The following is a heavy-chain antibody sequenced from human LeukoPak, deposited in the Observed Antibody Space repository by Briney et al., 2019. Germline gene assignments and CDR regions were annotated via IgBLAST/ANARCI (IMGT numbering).Heavy chain of an antibody. CDR1: GYTFTGYY. J-gene: IGHJ4*02. CDR2: INPYSGGT. V-gene: IGHV1-2*02. CDR3: ARASYDILTGYYMHYFDY. D-gene: IGHD3-9*01. Sequence: ASVKVSCKASGYTFTGYYMHWVRQAPGQGLEWMGWINPYSGGTNYAQKFQGRVTMTRDTSISTAYMELSRLRSDDTAVYYCARASYDILTGYYMHYFDYWGQGTLVTVSS.